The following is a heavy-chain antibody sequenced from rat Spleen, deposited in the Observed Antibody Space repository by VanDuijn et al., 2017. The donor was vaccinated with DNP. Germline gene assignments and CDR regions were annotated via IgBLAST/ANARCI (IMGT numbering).Heavy chain of an antibody. D-gene: IGHD1-1*01. CDR3: ASPTTVVGY. CDR2: ITYDGSRT. Sequence: EVQLVESGGGLVQPGRSLKLSCAASGFTFSAYALAWVRQAPKKGLEWVATITYDGSRTYYRDSVKGRFTISRDNAKSTLYLQMDSLRSEDTATYYCASPTTVVGYWGQGVMVTVSS. CDR1: GFTFSAYA. V-gene: IGHV5-17*01. J-gene: IGHJ2*01.